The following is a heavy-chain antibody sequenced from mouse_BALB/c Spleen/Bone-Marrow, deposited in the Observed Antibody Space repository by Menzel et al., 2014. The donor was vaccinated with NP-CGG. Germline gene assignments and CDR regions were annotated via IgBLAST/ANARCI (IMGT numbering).Heavy chain of an antibody. CDR3: ARDDGFYGLDR. D-gene: IGHD1-1*01. CDR2: INNNGGKT. J-gene: IGHJ4*01. V-gene: IGHV5-6-3*01. Sequence: EVMLVESGGGLVQPGGSLKLSRAASGFTFSNYGMSWVRQTPDKRLDLVATINNNGGKTYSTDSVKGRFTISRDNAKNTLYLQMSSLKSEDTAMYYCARDDGFYGLDRWGQGTSVTVSS. CDR1: GFTFSNYG.